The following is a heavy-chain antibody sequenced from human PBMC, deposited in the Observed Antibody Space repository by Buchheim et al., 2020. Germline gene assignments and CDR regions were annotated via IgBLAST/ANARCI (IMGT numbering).Heavy chain of an antibody. D-gene: IGHD6-13*01. CDR3: AKDSSSSWLNWFDP. CDR2: ISGSGGST. V-gene: IGHV3-23*01. CDR1: GFTFGTYG. Sequence: EVQLLESGGGLVQPGGSLRLSCAASGFTFGTYGMNWVRQAPGKGLEWVSGISGSGGSTYYADSVKGRFTISRDNSKNTLYLQMNSLRAEDTAVYYCAKDSSSSWLNWFDPWGQGTL. J-gene: IGHJ5*02.